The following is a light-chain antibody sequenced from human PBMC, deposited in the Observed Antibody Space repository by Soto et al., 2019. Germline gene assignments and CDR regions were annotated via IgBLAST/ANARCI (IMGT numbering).Light chain of an antibody. CDR1: QSISNH. J-gene: IGKJ1*01. CDR2: AAS. CDR3: QQSYSTPRT. V-gene: IGKV1-39*01. Sequence: DIQMTQKTSSLSASVEDRVIISCRASQSISNHVNWYQQKPGKAPKLLIFAASSLQSGVPSRFSGSRSGPDFTLTISSLQPGDFATYYCQQSYSTPRTFGQGTKVDIK.